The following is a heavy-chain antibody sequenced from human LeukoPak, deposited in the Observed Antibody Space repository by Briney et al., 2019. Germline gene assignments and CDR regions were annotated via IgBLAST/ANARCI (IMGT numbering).Heavy chain of an antibody. CDR2: IYYSGST. V-gene: IGHV4-59*01. Sequence: SETLSLTCTVSGGSISFYYWSWIRQPPGKGLEWIGYIYYSGSTNYNPSLKSRVTISVDTSKNHFSLKLTSVTAADTAVYYCARGIDHWGQGTLVTVSS. J-gene: IGHJ4*02. CDR3: ARGIDH. CDR1: GGSISFYY.